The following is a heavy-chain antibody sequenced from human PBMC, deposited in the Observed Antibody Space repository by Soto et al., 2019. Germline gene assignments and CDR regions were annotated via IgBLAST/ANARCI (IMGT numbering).Heavy chain of an antibody. J-gene: IGHJ4*02. CDR2: IIPIFGTA. Sequence: SVKVSCKACGCTFSSYAISWVRQAPGQGLEWMGGIIPIFGTANYAQKFQGRVTITADESTSTAYMELSSLRSEGTAVYYCARDRDSGYDSYFAYRAQGTQVPVS. V-gene: IGHV1-69*13. CDR3: ARDRDSGYDSYFAY. CDR1: GCTFSSYA. D-gene: IGHD5-12*01.